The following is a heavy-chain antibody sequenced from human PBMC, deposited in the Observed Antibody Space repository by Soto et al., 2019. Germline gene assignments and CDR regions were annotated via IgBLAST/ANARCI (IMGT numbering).Heavy chain of an antibody. Sequence: GGSLRLSCAASGFTFSSYAMHWVRQAPGKGLEWVAVISYDGSNKYYADSVKGRFTISRDNTKNTLHLQMNSLRAEDTAVYYCARGFTGYSSSWPLFDYWGQGALVTVSS. CDR1: GFTFSSYA. D-gene: IGHD6-13*01. CDR2: ISYDGSNK. V-gene: IGHV3-30-3*01. CDR3: ARGFTGYSSSWPLFDY. J-gene: IGHJ4*02.